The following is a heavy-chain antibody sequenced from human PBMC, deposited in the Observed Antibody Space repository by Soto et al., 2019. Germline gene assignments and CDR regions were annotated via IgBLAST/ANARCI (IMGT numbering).Heavy chain of an antibody. CDR3: ARENDPYGFDL. CDR2: IGSGDT. Sequence: HVQLVQSGATQEKPGASVKVSCEAFGYSFDSYAYSWVRQAPGQGLEWMGRIGSGDTNYAQKLQGRVTMTTDTSTNTAYMEVRSLRDDDTALYYCARENDPYGFDLWGQGTMVTVSS. V-gene: IGHV1-18*01. CDR1: GYSFDSYA. J-gene: IGHJ3*01.